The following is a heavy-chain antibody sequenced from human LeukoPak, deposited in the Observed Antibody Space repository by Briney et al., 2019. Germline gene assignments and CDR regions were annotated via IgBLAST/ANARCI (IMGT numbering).Heavy chain of an antibody. J-gene: IGHJ4*02. CDR3: ARSSGYGYYFDY. Sequence: PGGSLRLSCAASGFTVSSDAMHWVRQAPGKGLEYVSAISSNGGTTHYGNSVKGSFTISRDNSKNTLYLQMGSLRAEDMAVYFCARSSGYGYYFDYWGQGTLVTVSS. D-gene: IGHD3-22*01. CDR1: GFTVSSDA. CDR2: ISSNGGTT. V-gene: IGHV3-64*01.